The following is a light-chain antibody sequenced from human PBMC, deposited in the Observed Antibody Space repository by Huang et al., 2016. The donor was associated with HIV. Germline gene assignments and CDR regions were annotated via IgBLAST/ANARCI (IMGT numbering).Light chain of an antibody. CDR3: QQRSNWPPLT. CDR2: DAS. J-gene: IGKJ4*01. V-gene: IGKV3-11*01. Sequence: EIVLTQSPATLSLSPGDRATLSCRASPSISTFLAWYQHKPGQAPRLLIYDASTRAAGIPPRFSGSGSGTDFTLTISSLEPEDFAIYYCQQRSNWPPLTFGRGTKVEIK. CDR1: PSISTF.